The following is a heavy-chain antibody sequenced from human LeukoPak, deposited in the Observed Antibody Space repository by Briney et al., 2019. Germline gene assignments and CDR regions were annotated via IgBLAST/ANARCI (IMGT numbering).Heavy chain of an antibody. CDR2: MSSSGGTT. Sequence: PGGSLRLSCAASGFTFSDYYMSWIRQAPGKGLEWVSYMSSSGGTTYYADSVKGRFTISRDNAKNSLYLQMNSLRVEDTAVYYCARDSGLAVAGSDYGMDVWGQGTTVTVSS. J-gene: IGHJ6*02. V-gene: IGHV3-11*01. CDR1: GFTFSDYY. CDR3: ARDSGLAVAGSDYGMDV. D-gene: IGHD6-19*01.